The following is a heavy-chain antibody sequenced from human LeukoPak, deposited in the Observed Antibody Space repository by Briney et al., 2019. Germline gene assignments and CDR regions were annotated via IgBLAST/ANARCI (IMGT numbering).Heavy chain of an antibody. J-gene: IGHJ4*02. V-gene: IGHV3-30*04. D-gene: IGHD1-14*01. CDR3: ARGSTYNIPEDY. CDR1: GFTFSSYA. Sequence: SLRLSCAASGFTFSSYAMHWVRQAPGKGLEWVAVISYDGSNKYYADSVKGRFTISRDNSKNTLYLQMNSLRAEDTAVYYCARGSTYNIPEDYWGQGTLVTVSS. CDR2: ISYDGSNK.